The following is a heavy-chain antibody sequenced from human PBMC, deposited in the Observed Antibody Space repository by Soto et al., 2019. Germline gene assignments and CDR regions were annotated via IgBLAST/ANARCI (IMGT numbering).Heavy chain of an antibody. Sequence: QVQLVQSGAEVKTPGASVKVSCKASGYTFATYDINWVRQAPGQGLEWMGWMNPNSGNTGYAQKFQGRLTMTRDTALSVAHMELSSLRNEDTAVYYCARSDGYNFNSLDSWGQGTLVTISA. CDR2: MNPNSGNT. V-gene: IGHV1-8*01. D-gene: IGHD2-21*01. CDR1: GYTFATYD. J-gene: IGHJ5*01. CDR3: ARSDGYNFNSLDS.